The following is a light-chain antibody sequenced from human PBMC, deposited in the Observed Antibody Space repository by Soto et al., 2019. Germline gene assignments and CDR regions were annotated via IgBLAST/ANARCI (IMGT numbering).Light chain of an antibody. CDR2: DAS. CDR3: QQYNSYSST. V-gene: IGKV1-5*01. CDR1: QTISSW. Sequence: DIQMTQSPSTLSGSEGDRVTINCRASQTISSWLAWYQQKPGKAPKLLIYDASSLERGVPSRFSGSGSGTEFTLTISSLQPDDFATYYCQQYNSYSSTFGHGTKVDIK. J-gene: IGKJ1*01.